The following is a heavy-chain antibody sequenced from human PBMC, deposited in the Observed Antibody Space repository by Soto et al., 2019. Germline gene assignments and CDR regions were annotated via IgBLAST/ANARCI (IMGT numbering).Heavy chain of an antibody. V-gene: IGHV3-7*03. CDR3: ARDSIRPRPTAVAGERTDY. J-gene: IGHJ4*02. CDR1: GFTFSSYW. CDR2: IKQAGSEK. D-gene: IGHD6-19*01. Sequence: EVQLVECGGGLVQPGGSLRLSCAASGFTFSSYWMSWVRQAPGKGLEWVANIKQAGSEKYYVDSGKGRLTSSRDNAKNSLYLQMNSLRAEDTVVYYCARDSIRPRPTAVAGERTDYWGQGTLVTVSS.